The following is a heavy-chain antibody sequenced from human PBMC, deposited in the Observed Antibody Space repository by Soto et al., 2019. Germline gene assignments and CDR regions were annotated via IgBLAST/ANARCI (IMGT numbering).Heavy chain of an antibody. CDR3: AKDHYGSAIYGMDV. J-gene: IGHJ6*02. Sequence: EVQLVESGGGLVQPGRSLRLSCAASGFSFEDYAMHWVRQAPGKGLEWVSGIAWNSDIIGYADSVKGRFTISRDNGKNSLYLQMNSLRPEEMAVYYCAKDHYGSAIYGMDVWGQGTTVTVSS. CDR1: GFSFEDYA. V-gene: IGHV3-9*03. D-gene: IGHD3-10*01. CDR2: IAWNSDII.